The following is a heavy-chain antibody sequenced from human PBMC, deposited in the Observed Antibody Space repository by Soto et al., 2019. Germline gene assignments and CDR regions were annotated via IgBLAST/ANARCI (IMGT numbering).Heavy chain of an antibody. V-gene: IGHV1-3*01. Sequence: QVQLVQSGAEVKKPGASVKVSCKASGYTFSSYAMHWVRQAPGQRLEWMGWINAGNGNTKYSQKFQGRVTITRDTSASTAYMELSSLRSEDTAVYYCARDLPIDYWGQGTLVTVSS. CDR2: INAGNGNT. CDR3: ARDLPIDY. J-gene: IGHJ4*02. CDR1: GYTFSSYA.